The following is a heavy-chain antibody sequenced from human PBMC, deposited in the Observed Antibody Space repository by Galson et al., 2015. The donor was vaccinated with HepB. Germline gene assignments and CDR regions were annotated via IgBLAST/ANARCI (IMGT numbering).Heavy chain of an antibody. J-gene: IGHJ4*02. V-gene: IGHV1-3*01. CDR2: INAGNGDT. D-gene: IGHD2-8*01. Sequence: SVKVSCKASGYTFTTYAVHWVRQAPGQRLEWMGWINAGNGDTKYSERFQGRVTITMDTSASTAYMDLTSLRSEDTAVYYCARDAAYCTNAVCLLYYFDYWGQGTLVTVSS. CDR1: GYTFTTYA. CDR3: ARDAAYCTNAVCLLYYFDY.